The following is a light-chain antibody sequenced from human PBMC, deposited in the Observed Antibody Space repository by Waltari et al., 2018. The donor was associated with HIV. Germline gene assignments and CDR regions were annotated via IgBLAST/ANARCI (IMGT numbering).Light chain of an antibody. J-gene: IGLJ3*02. Sequence: HSVLPPPPSVSGAPGQRVTISRTRRSSNNGAGSAVHGYQQLPDTAPPLVIYGNNNRPSGFPDRFSGSKSGTSASLAITGLQAKDEADYYCQSYDSSLSGWVFGGGTKLTVL. CDR3: QSYDSSLSGWV. V-gene: IGLV1-40*01. CDR1: SSNNGAGSA. CDR2: GNN.